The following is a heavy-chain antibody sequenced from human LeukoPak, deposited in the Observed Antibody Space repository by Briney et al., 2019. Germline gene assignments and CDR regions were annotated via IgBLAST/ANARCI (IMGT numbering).Heavy chain of an antibody. CDR1: GFTFSSYE. CDR3: ASGAQSDY. D-gene: IGHD1-26*01. V-gene: IGHV3-48*03. CDR2: ISSSGSPT. Sequence: GGSLRLSCAASGFTFSSYEMNWVSQAPGKGLERVSYISSSGSPTYYADSVKGRFTISRDNAKNSLYLQMNSLRAEDTALYYCASGAQSDYWGQGTLVTVSS. J-gene: IGHJ4*02.